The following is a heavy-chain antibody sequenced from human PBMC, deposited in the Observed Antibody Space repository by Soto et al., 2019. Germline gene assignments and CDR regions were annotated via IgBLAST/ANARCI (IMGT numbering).Heavy chain of an antibody. V-gene: IGHV1-58*01. Sequence: SVKVSCKASGFTFTSSAVQWVRQARGQRLEWIGWIVVGSGNTNYAQKFQERVTITRDMSTSTAYMELSSLRSEDTAVYYCARGGTFYGALQYYGMDVWGQGTTVPVSS. J-gene: IGHJ6*02. CDR1: GFTFTSSA. CDR2: IVVGSGNT. CDR3: ARGGTFYGALQYYGMDV. D-gene: IGHD4-17*01.